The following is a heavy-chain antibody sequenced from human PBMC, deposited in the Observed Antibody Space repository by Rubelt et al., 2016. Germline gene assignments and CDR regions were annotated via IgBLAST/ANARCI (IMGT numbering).Heavy chain of an antibody. V-gene: IGHV3-23*01. CDR1: GFTFGSYA. CDR3: ANDDQGYCSGGSCH. CDR2: ISGSGGRT. D-gene: IGHD2-15*01. J-gene: IGHJ4*02. Sequence: EVQLLESGGGLVQPGGSLRLSCAASGFTFGSYAMSWVRQAPGKGLDWVSAISGSGGRTYSPGAVKARFTISSDNSKNPLYLQMNSLRAEDTAVYYCANDDQGYCSGGSCHWGQGTLVTVSS.